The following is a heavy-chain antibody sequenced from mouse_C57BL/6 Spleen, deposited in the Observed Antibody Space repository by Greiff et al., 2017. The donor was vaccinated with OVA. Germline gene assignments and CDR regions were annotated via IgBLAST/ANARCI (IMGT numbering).Heavy chain of an antibody. CDR2: INPNNGGT. CDR3: ARVGYGFDY. CDR1: GYTFTDYY. V-gene: IGHV1-26*01. Sequence: EVQLQQSGPELVKPGASVKISCKASGYTFTDYYMNWVKQSHGKSLEWIGDINPNNGGTSYNQKFKGKATLTVDKSSSTAYMELRSLTSEDSAVYYCARVGYGFDYWGQGTTLTVSS. J-gene: IGHJ2*01. D-gene: IGHD2-2*01.